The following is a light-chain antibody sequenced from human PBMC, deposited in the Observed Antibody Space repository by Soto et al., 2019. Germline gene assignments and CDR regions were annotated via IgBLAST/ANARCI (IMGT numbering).Light chain of an antibody. J-gene: IGKJ5*01. CDR3: QQLTGYPIN. V-gene: IGKV1-9*01. CDR1: QSIIIY. CDR2: AAS. Sequence: LQLTHSPSLLSASVWARATRTCRSSQSIIIYVAWYHQKPGKAPKHLIYAASTVQSGVPSRFSGSRSGTEFTLTISSLQPEDFATYYCQQLTGYPINFGQGTQLEI.